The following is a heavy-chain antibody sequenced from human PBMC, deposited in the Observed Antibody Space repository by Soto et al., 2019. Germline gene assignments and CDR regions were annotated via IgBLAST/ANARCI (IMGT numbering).Heavy chain of an antibody. CDR2: MTTTSTHI. J-gene: IGHJ2*01. D-gene: IGHD3-22*01. CDR1: GFTFSTYN. CDR3: ARYYDSSGPDL. Sequence: EFQLVESGGGLVQPGGSLRLSCAASGFTFSTYNMVRVRQAPGMGLEWLSYMTTTSTHIYYADSVKGRFTISRDNAKNSLYLQMNSLRAEDTAVYYCARYYDSSGPDLWGRGTRVTVSS. V-gene: IGHV3-48*01.